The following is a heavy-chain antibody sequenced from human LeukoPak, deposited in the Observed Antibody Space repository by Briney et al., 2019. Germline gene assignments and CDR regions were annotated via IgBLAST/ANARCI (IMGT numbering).Heavy chain of an antibody. CDR1: GGSISSSSHN. CDR3: ARHDRIIASPLV. D-gene: IGHD6-13*01. V-gene: IGHV4-39*01. Sequence: ASETLSLTCIVSGGSISSSSHNWGWIRQPPGKGLEWIGSIYYSGTTYYNPPLKSRLTISVDTSKNQFSLKLSSVTAVDTAVYYCARHDRIIASPLVWGQGILVTVSS. CDR2: IYYSGTT. J-gene: IGHJ4*02.